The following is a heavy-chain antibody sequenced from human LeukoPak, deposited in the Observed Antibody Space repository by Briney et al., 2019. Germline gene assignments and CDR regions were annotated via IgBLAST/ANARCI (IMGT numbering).Heavy chain of an antibody. CDR2: IKEDGSET. CDR1: GFTFSNFW. V-gene: IGHV3-7*03. D-gene: IGHD1-7*01. J-gene: IGHJ4*02. Sequence: GGSLRLSCAVSGFTFSNFWMSWVRQAPGKGLEWVATIKEDGSETYYVNSVKGRFTISRDNAKNSIYLEMNSLRAEDTAVYYCARDKESGGTTGSILDCWGQGTLVTVSS. CDR3: ARDKESGGTTGSILDC.